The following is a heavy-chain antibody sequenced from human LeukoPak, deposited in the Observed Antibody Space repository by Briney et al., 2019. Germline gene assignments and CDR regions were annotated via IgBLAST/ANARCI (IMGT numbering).Heavy chain of an antibody. J-gene: IGHJ4*02. CDR1: GFTFSSYA. V-gene: IGHV3-23*01. Sequence: AGGSLRPSCAASGFTFSSYAMSWVRQAPGKGLEWVSAISGSGGSTYYADSVKGRFTISRDNSKNTLYLQMNSLRAEDTAVYYCAKDVIFGVVGPDYWGQGTLVTVSS. CDR3: AKDVIFGVVGPDY. CDR2: ISGSGGST. D-gene: IGHD3-3*01.